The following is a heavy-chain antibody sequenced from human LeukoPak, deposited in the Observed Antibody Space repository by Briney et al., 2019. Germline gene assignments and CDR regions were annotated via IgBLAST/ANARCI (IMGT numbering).Heavy chain of an antibody. CDR2: ISGSGGST. D-gene: IGHD3-9*01. V-gene: IGHV3-23*01. CDR3: ASSDERYYDILTGYYPHNY. Sequence: GGSLRLSCAASGFTFSSYAMSWVRQAPGKGLEWVSAISGSGGSTYYADSVKGRFTISRDNSKNTLYLQMNSLRAEDTAVYYCASSDERYYDILTGYYPHNYWGQGTLVTVSS. J-gene: IGHJ4*02. CDR1: GFTFSSYA.